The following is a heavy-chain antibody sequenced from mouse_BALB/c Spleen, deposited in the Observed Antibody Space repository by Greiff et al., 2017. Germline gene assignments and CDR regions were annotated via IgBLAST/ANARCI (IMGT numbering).Heavy chain of an antibody. Sequence: VHVKQSGAELVKPGASVKLSCTASGFNIKDTYMHWVKQRPEQGLEWIGRIDPANGNTKYDPKFQGKATITADTSSNTAYLQLSSLTSEDTAVYYCARGRFAYWGQGTLVTVSA. CDR3: ARGRFAY. CDR1: GFNIKDTY. V-gene: IGHV14-3*02. CDR2: IDPANGNT. J-gene: IGHJ3*01.